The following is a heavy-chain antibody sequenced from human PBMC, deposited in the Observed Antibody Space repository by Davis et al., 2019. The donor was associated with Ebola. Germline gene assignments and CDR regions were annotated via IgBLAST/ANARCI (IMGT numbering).Heavy chain of an antibody. CDR3: ARGGRLEAAGIDY. Sequence: PSETLSLTCAVSGGSISSGGYSWSWIRQPPGKGLEWIGYIYYSGSTYYNPSLKSRVTISVDTSKNQFSLKLSSVTAADTAVYYCARGGRLEAAGIDYWGQGTLVTVSS. J-gene: IGHJ4*02. V-gene: IGHV4-30-4*07. CDR1: GGSISSGGYS. D-gene: IGHD6-13*01. CDR2: IYYSGST.